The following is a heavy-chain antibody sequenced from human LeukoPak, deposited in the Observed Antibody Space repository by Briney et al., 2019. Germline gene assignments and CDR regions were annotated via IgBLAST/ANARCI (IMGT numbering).Heavy chain of an antibody. Sequence: GGSLRLSCAASGFTFGSYAMHWVRQAPGKGLEWVAVISYDGSNKYYADSVKGRFTISRDNSKNTLYLQMNSLRAEDTAVYYCARGRWELLTGVDYWGQGTLVTVSS. CDR3: ARGRWELLTGVDY. D-gene: IGHD1-26*01. V-gene: IGHV3-30-3*01. CDR1: GFTFGSYA. CDR2: ISYDGSNK. J-gene: IGHJ4*02.